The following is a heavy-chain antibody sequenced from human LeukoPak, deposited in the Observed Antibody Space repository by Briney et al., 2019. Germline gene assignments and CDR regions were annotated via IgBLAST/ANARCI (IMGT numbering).Heavy chain of an antibody. CDR2: ISAYNGNT. CDR3: ARFGWVGYSSGENFDY. D-gene: IGHD6-19*01. Sequence: ASVKVSCKASGYTFTSYGISWVRQAPGQGLEWMGWISAYNGNTNYAQKLQGRVTMTTDTSTSTAYMELRSLRSDDTAVYYCARFGWVGYSSGENFDYWGQGTLVTVSS. CDR1: GYTFTSYG. J-gene: IGHJ4*02. V-gene: IGHV1-18*01.